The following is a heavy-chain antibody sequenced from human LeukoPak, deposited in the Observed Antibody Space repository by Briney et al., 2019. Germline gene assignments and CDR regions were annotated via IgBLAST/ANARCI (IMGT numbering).Heavy chain of an antibody. D-gene: IGHD6-6*01. V-gene: IGHV3-23*01. CDR3: ARAPARARLDY. J-gene: IGHJ4*02. CDR2: INNVGSET. CDR1: EFTFKVYS. Sequence: GESLRLSCVASEFTFKVYSMHWVRQAPGKGLEWVSTINNVGSETYYADSVRGRFTTSRDNSKNTVYLQMNSLRAEDTAVYYCARAPARARLDYWGQGTLVTVSS.